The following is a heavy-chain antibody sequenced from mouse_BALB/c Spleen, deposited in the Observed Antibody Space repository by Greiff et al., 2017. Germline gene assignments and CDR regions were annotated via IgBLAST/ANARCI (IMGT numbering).Heavy chain of an antibody. CDR3: ARYPELLRYFDY. J-gene: IGHJ2*01. CDR2: ISSGGSYT. Sequence: VQLKESGGDLVKPGGSLKLSCAASGFTFSSYGMSWVRQTPDKRLEWVATISSGGSYTYYPDSVKGRFTISRDNAKNTLYLQMSSLTSEDTAVYYCARYPELLRYFDYWGQGTTLTVSS. CDR1: GFTFSSYG. D-gene: IGHD1-1*01. V-gene: IGHV5-6*01.